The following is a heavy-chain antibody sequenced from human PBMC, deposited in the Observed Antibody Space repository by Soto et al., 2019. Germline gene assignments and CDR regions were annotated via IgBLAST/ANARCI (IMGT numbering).Heavy chain of an antibody. D-gene: IGHD5-12*01. CDR3: ASLVEMATIYDY. CDR1: GFTFSSYS. V-gene: IGHV3-21*01. J-gene: IGHJ4*02. CDR2: ISGSSSYI. Sequence: GGSLRLSCAASGFTFSSYSMNWVRQAPGKGLEWVSSISGSSSYIYYADSVKGRFTISRDNAKNSLYLQMNSLRAEDTAVYYCASLVEMATIYDYWGQGTLVTVSS.